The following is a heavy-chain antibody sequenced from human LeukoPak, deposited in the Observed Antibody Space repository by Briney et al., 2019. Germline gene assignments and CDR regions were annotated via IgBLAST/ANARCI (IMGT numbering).Heavy chain of an antibody. V-gene: IGHV3-23*01. CDR1: GFTFSSYA. CDR2: ISGSGGST. CDR3: AKDSTAWGVIDSFDY. Sequence: PGGSLRLSCAASGFTFSSYAMSWVRQAPGKGLEWVSAISGSGGSTYYADSVKGRFTISRDNSKNTLYLQMNSLRAEDTAVYYRAKDSTAWGVIDSFDYWGQGTLVTVSS. D-gene: IGHD3-16*02. J-gene: IGHJ4*02.